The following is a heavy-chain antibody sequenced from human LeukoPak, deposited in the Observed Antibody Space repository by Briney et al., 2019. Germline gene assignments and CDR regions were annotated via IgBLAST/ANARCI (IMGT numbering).Heavy chain of an antibody. J-gene: IGHJ6*03. CDR3: AKEDTGHYYMDV. CDR1: GGSISSSSYY. Sequence: SETLSLTCTVSGGSISSSSYYWGWIRQPPGKGLEWIGSIYYSGSTYYNPSLKSRVTISVDTSKNQFSLKLSSVTAADTAVYYCAKEDTGHYYMDVWGKGTTVTVSS. D-gene: IGHD5-18*01. CDR2: IYYSGST. V-gene: IGHV4-39*02.